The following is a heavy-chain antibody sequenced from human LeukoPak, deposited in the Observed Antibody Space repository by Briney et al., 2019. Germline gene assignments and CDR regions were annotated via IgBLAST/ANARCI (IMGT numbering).Heavy chain of an antibody. D-gene: IGHD2-2*03. CDR2: ISSSGSTI. V-gene: IGHV3-48*03. Sequence: GGSLRLSCAASGFTFSSYEMNWVRQAPRKGLEWVSYISSSGSTIYYAGSVKGRFTISRDNAKNSLYLQMNCLRAEDTAVYYCARVDYSGDYWGQGTLVTVSS. J-gene: IGHJ4*02. CDR1: GFTFSSYE. CDR3: ARVDYSGDY.